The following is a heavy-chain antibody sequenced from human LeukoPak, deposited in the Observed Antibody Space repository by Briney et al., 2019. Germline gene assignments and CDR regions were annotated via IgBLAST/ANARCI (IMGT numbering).Heavy chain of an antibody. D-gene: IGHD3-22*01. V-gene: IGHV4-39*07. CDR1: GGSISSSSYY. Sequence: SETLSLTCTVSGGSISSSSYYWGWIRQPPGKGLEWIGSIYYSGSTYYNPSLKSRVTISVDTSKNQFSLKLSSMTAADTAVYYCASLGSSGYLDYWGQGTLVTVSS. J-gene: IGHJ4*02. CDR3: ASLGSSGYLDY. CDR2: IYYSGST.